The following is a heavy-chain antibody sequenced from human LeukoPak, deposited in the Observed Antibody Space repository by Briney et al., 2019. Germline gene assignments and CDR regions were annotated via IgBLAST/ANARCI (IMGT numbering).Heavy chain of an antibody. Sequence: GGSLRLSCSASGFTFNNYGMSWVRQAPGKGLEWVSSISGSGDSTFYADSVKGRFTISRDNSENTLFLQMNSLRAEDTAIYYCVKDNGRWFDPWGQGTLVIVSS. V-gene: IGHV3-23*01. CDR1: GFTFNNYG. CDR2: ISGSGDST. J-gene: IGHJ5*02. CDR3: VKDNGRWFDP. D-gene: IGHD1-26*01.